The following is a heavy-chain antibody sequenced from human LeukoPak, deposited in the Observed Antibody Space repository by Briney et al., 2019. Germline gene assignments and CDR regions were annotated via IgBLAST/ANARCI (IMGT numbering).Heavy chain of an antibody. V-gene: IGHV3-66*02. Sequence: PGGSLRLSCAASGFTVSSNYMSWVRQAPGKGLELVSVIYSGGSTYYADSVKGRFTISRDNSKNTLYLQMNSLRAEDTAVYYCARDYGDDEGWFDPWGQGTLVTVSS. D-gene: IGHD4-17*01. J-gene: IGHJ5*02. CDR3: ARDYGDDEGWFDP. CDR1: GFTVSSNY. CDR2: IYSGGST.